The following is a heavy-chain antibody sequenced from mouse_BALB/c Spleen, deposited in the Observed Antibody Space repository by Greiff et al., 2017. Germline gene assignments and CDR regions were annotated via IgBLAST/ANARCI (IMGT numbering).Heavy chain of an antibody. J-gene: IGHJ3*01. V-gene: IGHV6-6*02. CDR2: IRLKSDNYAT. CDR1: GFTFSSYW. CDR3: TPTAAWFAY. Sequence: EVQRVESGGGLVQPGGSMKLSCVASGFTFSSYWMSWVRQSPEKGLEWVAEIRLKSDNYATHYAESVKGKFTISRDDSKSRLYLQMNSLRAEDTGIYYCTPTAAWFAYWGQGTLVTVSA.